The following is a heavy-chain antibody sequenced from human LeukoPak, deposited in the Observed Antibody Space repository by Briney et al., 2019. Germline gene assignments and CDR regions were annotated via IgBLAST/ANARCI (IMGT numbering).Heavy chain of an antibody. CDR1: GGSISSGSYY. CDR3: ARELGQQLAPDAFDI. CDR2: IYTSGST. Sequence: SETLSLTCTVSGGSISSGSYYWSWIRQPAGKGLEWIGRIYTSGSTNYNPSLKSRVTISVDTSKNQFSLKLSSVTAADTAVYYCARELGQQLAPDAFDIWGQGTMVTVSS. V-gene: IGHV4-61*02. D-gene: IGHD6-13*01. J-gene: IGHJ3*02.